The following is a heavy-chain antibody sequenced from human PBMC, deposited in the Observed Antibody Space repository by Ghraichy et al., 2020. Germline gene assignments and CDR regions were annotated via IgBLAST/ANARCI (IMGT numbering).Heavy chain of an antibody. CDR2: IYSGGST. CDR3: ASSSIAVAPPDAFDI. Sequence: GGSLRLSCAASGFTVSSNYMSWVRQAPGKGLEWVSVIYSGGSTYSADSVKGRFTISRDNSKNTLYLQMNSLRAEDTAVYYCASSSIAVAPPDAFDIWGQGTMVTVSS. CDR1: GFTVSSNY. J-gene: IGHJ3*02. D-gene: IGHD6-19*01. V-gene: IGHV3-53*01.